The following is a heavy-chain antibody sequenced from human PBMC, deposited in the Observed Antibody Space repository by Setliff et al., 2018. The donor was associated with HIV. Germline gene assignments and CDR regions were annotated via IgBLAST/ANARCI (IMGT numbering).Heavy chain of an antibody. CDR1: GYTFTTYG. J-gene: IGHJ6*03. Sequence: ASVKVSCKASGYTFTTYGITWVRQAPGQGLEWMGWISAYNGNTNYAQKLQGRVTMTTDTSTRTAYMDLRSLKSDDTAVYYCARHRGDARYERYMDVWGKGTTVTVSS. CDR2: ISAYNGNT. V-gene: IGHV1-18*01. CDR3: ARHRGDARYERYMDV. D-gene: IGHD5-12*01.